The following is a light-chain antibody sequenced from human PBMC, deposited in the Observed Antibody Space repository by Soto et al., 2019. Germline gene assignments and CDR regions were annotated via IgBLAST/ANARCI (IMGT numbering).Light chain of an antibody. CDR1: QSLGRY. J-gene: IGKJ1*01. CDR3: QQYHNWPA. Sequence: EIVLRQSPDTLYLSPGGGAPLSCRASQSLGRYLAWYQQKPGQAPRLLIYGASTRATGIPARFSGSGSGTQFTLTISSLQSEDFAVYYCQQYHNWPAFGQGTNVDIK. CDR2: GAS. V-gene: IGKV3-15*01.